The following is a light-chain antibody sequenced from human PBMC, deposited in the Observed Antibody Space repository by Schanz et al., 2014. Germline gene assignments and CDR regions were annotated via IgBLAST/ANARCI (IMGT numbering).Light chain of an antibody. J-gene: IGKJ5*01. V-gene: IGKV3D-20*02. CDR3: QQRKKWPIT. CDR1: KSVSSTD. CDR2: GAS. Sequence: EIVLTQSPGTLSLSPGERATLSCRASKSVSSTDLAWYQQQPGHPPRLLIYGASSRATGIPDRFSGGGSGTDFTLTISSLEPEDFAVYYCQQRKKWPITFGQGTRLEIK.